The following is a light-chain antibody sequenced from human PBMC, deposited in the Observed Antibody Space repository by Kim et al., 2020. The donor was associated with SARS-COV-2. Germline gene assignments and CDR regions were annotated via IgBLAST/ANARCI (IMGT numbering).Light chain of an antibody. V-gene: IGKV1-5*03. CDR3: QQYIRFPYT. Sequence: SASVRDRVTISCRASQSLDTLLAWYQQKPGKAPKLLIYQASSLQVGVPSRFSGSGSGAEFTLTISSLQPEDFATYYCQQYIRFPYTFGQGTKLEI. CDR2: QAS. CDR1: QSLDTL. J-gene: IGKJ2*01.